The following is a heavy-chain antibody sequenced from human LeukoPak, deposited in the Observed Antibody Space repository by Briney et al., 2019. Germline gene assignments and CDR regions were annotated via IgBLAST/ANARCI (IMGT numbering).Heavy chain of an antibody. D-gene: IGHD3-22*01. CDR2: INHSGST. CDR3: ARAMGVVVTSDAFDI. J-gene: IGHJ3*02. V-gene: IGHV4-34*01. Sequence: PSETLSLTCAVYGGSFSGYYWSWLRQPPGKGLEWIGEINHSGSTNYNPSLKSRATISVDTSKNQFSLKLSSVTAADTAVYYCARAMGVVVTSDAFDIWGQGTMVTVSS. CDR1: GGSFSGYY.